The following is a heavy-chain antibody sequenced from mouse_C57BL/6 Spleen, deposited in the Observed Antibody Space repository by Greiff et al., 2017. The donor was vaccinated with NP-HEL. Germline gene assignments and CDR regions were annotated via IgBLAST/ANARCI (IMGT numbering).Heavy chain of an antibody. J-gene: IGHJ2*01. Sequence: VQLQQSGPELVKPGASVKMSCKASGYTFTDYNMHWVKQSHGKSLEWIGYINPNNGGTSYNQKFKGKATLTVNKSSSTAYMELRSLTSEDSAVYYCARLGIYYGNSFDYWGQGTTLTVSS. CDR1: GYTFTDYN. V-gene: IGHV1-22*01. CDR3: ARLGIYYGNSFDY. CDR2: INPNNGGT. D-gene: IGHD2-1*01.